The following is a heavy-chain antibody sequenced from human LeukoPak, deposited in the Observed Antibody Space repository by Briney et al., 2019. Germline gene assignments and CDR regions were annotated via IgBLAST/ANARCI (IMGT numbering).Heavy chain of an antibody. CDR1: GYTFATYG. D-gene: IGHD1-26*01. J-gene: IGHJ4*02. CDR3: ARCSGSYSGSFLD. Sequence: ASVKVSCKASGYTFATYGVTWVRQAPGQGLEWMGWISAYSGNTNYAQKLQGRVTMTTDTSTSTAYMELRSLTSDDAAVYYCARCSGSYSGSFLDWGQGTLVTVSS. V-gene: IGHV1-18*01. CDR2: ISAYSGNT.